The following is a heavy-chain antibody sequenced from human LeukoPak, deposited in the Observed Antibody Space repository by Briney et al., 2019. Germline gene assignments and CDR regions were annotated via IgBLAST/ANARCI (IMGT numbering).Heavy chain of an antibody. CDR2: INHRGST. CDR3: ARGSPRRPTIVVVVAATPVWFDP. Sequence: PSETLSLTCAVYGGSFGGYYWSWIRQPPGKGLGWIGEINHRGSTNYNPSLKSRVTISVDTSKNQFSLKLSSVTAADTAVYYCARGSPRRPTIVVVVAATPVWFDPWGQGTLVTVSS. CDR1: GGSFGGYY. J-gene: IGHJ5*02. V-gene: IGHV4-34*01. D-gene: IGHD2-15*01.